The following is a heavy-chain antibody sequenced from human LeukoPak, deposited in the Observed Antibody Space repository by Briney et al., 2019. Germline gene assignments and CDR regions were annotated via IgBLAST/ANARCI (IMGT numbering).Heavy chain of an antibody. CDR3: AGGDDSSGYYFGY. J-gene: IGHJ4*02. V-gene: IGHV3-48*03. D-gene: IGHD3-22*01. Sequence: GALRLSCAASGFTFSSYEMNWVRQAPGKGLEWVSYISSSGSTIYYADSVKCRFTISRDNAKNSLYLQMNSLRAKDTAVYYCAGGDDSSGYYFGYWGQGTLVTVSS. CDR2: ISSSGSTI. CDR1: GFTFSSYE.